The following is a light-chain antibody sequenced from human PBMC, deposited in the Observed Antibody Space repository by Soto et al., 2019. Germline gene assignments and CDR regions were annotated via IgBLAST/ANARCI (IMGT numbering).Light chain of an antibody. Sequence: QSVLTQPASVSGSPGQSITISCTGTSSDVGGYNYVSWYQQHPGKAPKLMIYEVSNRPSGVSNRFSGSKSGNTASLTISGLQAQDEAAYYCSSYTSSSTYVFGNGTKLTV. CDR2: EVS. CDR1: SSDVGGYNY. CDR3: SSYTSSSTYV. J-gene: IGLJ1*01. V-gene: IGLV2-14*01.